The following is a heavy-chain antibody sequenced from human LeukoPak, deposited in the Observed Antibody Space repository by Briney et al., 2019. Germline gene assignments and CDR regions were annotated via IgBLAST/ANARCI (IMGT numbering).Heavy chain of an antibody. CDR1: GLTFSSHW. J-gene: IGHJ4*02. V-gene: IGHV3-7*01. CDR2: IKEDGSEK. CDR3: VRDRLQSF. Sequence: GGSLRLSCACSGLTFSSHWMSWVRQAPEKGLEWVAIIKEDGSEKKYVDSVKGRFTISRDNAKNSLYLQMDSLRAEDTAVYYCVRDRLQSFWGQGTQVTVSS. D-gene: IGHD2-15*01.